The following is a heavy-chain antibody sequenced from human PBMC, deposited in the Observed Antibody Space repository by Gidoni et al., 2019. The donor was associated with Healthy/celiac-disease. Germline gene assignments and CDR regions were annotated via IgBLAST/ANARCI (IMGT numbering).Heavy chain of an antibody. CDR1: GGSISSRSYY. Sequence: QLQLQESGPGMVKPSETLSLTCTVSGGSISSRSYYWGWIRQPPGKGLEWIGSIYYSGSTYYNPSLKSRVTISVDTSKNQFSLKLSSVTAADTAVYYCARHPYDSSGYYQNDAFDIWGQGTMVTVSS. CDR2: IYYSGST. D-gene: IGHD3-22*01. J-gene: IGHJ3*02. V-gene: IGHV4-39*01. CDR3: ARHPYDSSGYYQNDAFDI.